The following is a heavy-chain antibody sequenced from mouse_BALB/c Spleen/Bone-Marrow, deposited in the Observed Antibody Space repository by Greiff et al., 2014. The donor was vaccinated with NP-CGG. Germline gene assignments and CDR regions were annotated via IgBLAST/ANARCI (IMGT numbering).Heavy chain of an antibody. Sequence: VQLKQSGAELVRPGTSVKVSCKASGYAFTDYLMEWLKQRPGQGLEWIGVINPGSGSTNSNEKFKDKATLTADKSSSTAYMQLSSLTSDDSAVYFCARYDGYFDYWGQGTILTGSS. CDR1: GYAFTDYL. CDR3: ARYDGYFDY. CDR2: INPGSGST. J-gene: IGHJ2*01. D-gene: IGHD2-3*01. V-gene: IGHV1-54*01.